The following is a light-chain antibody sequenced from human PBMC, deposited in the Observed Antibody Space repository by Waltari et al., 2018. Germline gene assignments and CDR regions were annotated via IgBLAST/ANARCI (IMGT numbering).Light chain of an antibody. CDR1: STDVGGYNH. CDR2: DVS. Sequence: ALTQPASVHGSPGQSTTISCPGTSTDVGGYNHVAWYQQHPGKAPKLMIYDVSKRPSGVSNRFSGSKSGNTASLTISGLQAEDESDYYCCSYAGSSFYVFGTGTKVTVL. CDR3: CSYAGSSFYV. V-gene: IGLV2-23*02. J-gene: IGLJ1*01.